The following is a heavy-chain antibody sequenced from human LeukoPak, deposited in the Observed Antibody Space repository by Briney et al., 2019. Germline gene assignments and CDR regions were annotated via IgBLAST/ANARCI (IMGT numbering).Heavy chain of an antibody. D-gene: IGHD3-22*01. CDR3: VRVPPPDSSGYKAWFDP. J-gene: IGHJ5*02. CDR2: IIPIFGTA. V-gene: IGHV1-69*01. CDR1: GGTFSSYA. Sequence: ASVKVSCKASGGTFSSYAISWVRQAPGQGLEWMGGIIPIFGTANYAQKFQGRVTITADESTSTAYMELSSLRSEDTAVYYCVRVPPPDSSGYKAWFDPWGQGTLVTVSS.